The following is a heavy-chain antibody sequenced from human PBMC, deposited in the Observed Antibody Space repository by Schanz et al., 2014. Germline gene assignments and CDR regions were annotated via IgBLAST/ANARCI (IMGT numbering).Heavy chain of an antibody. D-gene: IGHD6-19*01. Sequence: GQLVESGGGVVQPGRSLRLSCAASGFTFSNHALSWVRQAPGKGLEWVSGIGGSGDSTHYADSVKGRFTISRDNAKNSLYLQMNSLRAEDTGVYYCARDHQWLARYYMDVWGKGTTVTVSS. CDR3: ARDHQWLARYYMDV. J-gene: IGHJ6*03. CDR1: GFTFSNHA. CDR2: IGGSGDST. V-gene: IGHV3-23*04.